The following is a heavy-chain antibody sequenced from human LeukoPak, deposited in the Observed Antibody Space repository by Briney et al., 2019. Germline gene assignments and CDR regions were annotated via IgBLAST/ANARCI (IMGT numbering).Heavy chain of an antibody. CDR3: ARGVHGYTTSSHWFDP. Sequence: GSLRLSCAASGFTFSSYSMNWVRQAPGKGLEWIGEINHSGSTNDNPSLKSRVTISVDTSKKQFSLKLRSVTAADTAVYYCARGVHGYTTSSHWFDPWGQGTLVTVSS. CDR1: GFTFSSYS. CDR2: INHSGST. J-gene: IGHJ5*02. V-gene: IGHV4-34*01. D-gene: IGHD6-6*01.